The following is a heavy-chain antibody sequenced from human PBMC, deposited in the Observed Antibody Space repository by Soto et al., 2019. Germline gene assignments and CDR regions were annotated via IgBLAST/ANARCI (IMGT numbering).Heavy chain of an antibody. CDR3: ARVGGGAFDF. J-gene: IGHJ3*01. D-gene: IGHD3-16*01. CDR2: NNHSGRS. Sequence: SEPLSLTCAVYGGSFSGHYWSWIRQPPGKGLEWIGENNHSGRSSYNPSLKSRVTISVDTSKNQFSLKLSSLPVADRAVYYCARVGGGAFDFWGQGTMVTVSS. CDR1: GGSFSGHY. V-gene: IGHV4-34*01.